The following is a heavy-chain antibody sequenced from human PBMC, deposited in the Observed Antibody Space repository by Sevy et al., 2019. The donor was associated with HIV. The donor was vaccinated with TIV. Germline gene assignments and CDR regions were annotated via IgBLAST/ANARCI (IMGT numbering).Heavy chain of an antibody. J-gene: IGHJ6*02. V-gene: IGHV5-51*01. Sequence: GESLKISCKGSGYSFSTYWIAWVRQMPGKGLEWMGIIFPDDSDIRYSPSYQGQVTISAVNSISTAYLQWSSLKASDTATYYCARARGMPHYYYGMDVWGQGTTVTVSS. CDR1: GYSFSTYW. CDR3: ARARGMPHYYYGMDV. D-gene: IGHD1-26*01. CDR2: IFPDDSDI.